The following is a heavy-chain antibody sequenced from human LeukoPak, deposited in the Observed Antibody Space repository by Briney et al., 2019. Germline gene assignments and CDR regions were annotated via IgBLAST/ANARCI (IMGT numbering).Heavy chain of an antibody. CDR2: ITTNGGST. CDR3: ARGYVLLDY. D-gene: IGHD2/OR15-2a*01. J-gene: IGHJ4*02. Sequence: GGSLRLSCAASGFTFSTYAMHWVRQAPGKGLEYVSAITTNGGSTYYANSVKGRFTISRDSSKNTLYLQMGSLRAEDMAVYYCARGYVLLDYWGQGTLVTVSS. V-gene: IGHV3-64*01. CDR1: GFTFSTYA.